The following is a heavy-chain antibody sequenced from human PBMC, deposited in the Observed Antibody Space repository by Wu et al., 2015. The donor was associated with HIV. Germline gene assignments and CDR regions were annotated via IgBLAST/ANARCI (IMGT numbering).Heavy chain of an antibody. CDR2: ISPYNGNT. J-gene: IGHJ4*02. V-gene: IGHV1-18*01. D-gene: IGHD3-16*01. Sequence: QVRLVQSGGDVKKPGASVKVSCKASGYTFNKYAITWVRQAPGQGLEWMGWISPYNGNTNYVKKFKDRFTMTADTSTNTAYMELRSLRSDDTASYYCARFELMVTFGGVTPNSYHFDNWGQGTLVT. CDR1: GYTFNKYA. CDR3: ARFELMVTFGGVTPNSYHFDN.